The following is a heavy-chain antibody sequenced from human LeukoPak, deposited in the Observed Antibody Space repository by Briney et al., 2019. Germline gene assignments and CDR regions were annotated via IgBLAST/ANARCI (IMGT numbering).Heavy chain of an antibody. V-gene: IGHV4-34*01. J-gene: IGHJ6*02. CDR1: GGSFSGYY. Sequence: SETLSLTCAVYGGSFSGYYWSWIRQPPGKGLEWIGEINHSGSTNYNPSLKSRVTITVDTSKNQFSLKLSSVTAADTAVYYCARGPVYYYYGMDVWGQGTTVTVSS. CDR2: INHSGST. CDR3: ARGPVYYYYGMDV.